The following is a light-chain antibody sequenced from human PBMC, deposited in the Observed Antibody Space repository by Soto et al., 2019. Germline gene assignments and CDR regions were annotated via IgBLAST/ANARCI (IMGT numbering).Light chain of an antibody. Sequence: QSVLTQPPSVSGTPGHKVSISCSGSTSNLGGNTVNWYQQLPGTAPKLLIYTNNQRPSGVPDRFSGSKSGTSASLAIRGLRSEDEAEFYCAAWDDSLNAVVFGGGTKLTVL. CDR1: TSNLGGNT. V-gene: IGLV1-44*01. J-gene: IGLJ2*01. CDR3: AAWDDSLNAVV. CDR2: TNN.